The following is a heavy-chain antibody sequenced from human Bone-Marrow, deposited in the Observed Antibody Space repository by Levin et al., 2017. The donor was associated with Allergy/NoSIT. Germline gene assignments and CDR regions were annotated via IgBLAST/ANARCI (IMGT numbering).Heavy chain of an antibody. CDR3: ARSKGGYSYGYLDY. CDR2: IYSGGPT. V-gene: IGHV3-66*01. CDR1: GFVMAATY. Sequence: PGGSLRLSCAASGFVMAATYMSWVRQAPGKGLEWVSTIYSGGPTYYADSVRGRFTISRDNSENTLYLQMNKLRVEDTAVYFCARSKGGYSYGYLDYWGLGTQVAVS. D-gene: IGHD5-18*01. J-gene: IGHJ4*02.